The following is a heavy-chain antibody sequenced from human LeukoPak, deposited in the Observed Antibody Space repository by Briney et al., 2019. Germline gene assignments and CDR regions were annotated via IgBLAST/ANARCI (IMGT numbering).Heavy chain of an antibody. V-gene: IGHV4-39*02. J-gene: IGHJ5*02. D-gene: IGHD2-21*02. CDR2: LYYDGRT. Sequence: SETLSLTCSVSGGSLTSSTYYWGWFRQPPGKGLEWIASLYYDGRTFYSPFLRSRVTMSGDTSKNHFSLKLSSVTAADTAVYYCARRAGDWAVNWFDPWGQGALVTVSS. CDR3: ARRAGDWAVNWFDP. CDR1: GGSLTSSTYY.